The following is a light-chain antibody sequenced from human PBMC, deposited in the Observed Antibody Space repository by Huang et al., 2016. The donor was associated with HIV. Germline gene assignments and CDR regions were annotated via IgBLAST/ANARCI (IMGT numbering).Light chain of an antibody. J-gene: IGKJ1*01. V-gene: IGKV3-20*01. CDR3: HQYGSSPET. Sequence: DIALAQSPGTLSLSPGDRATLSCRASQSVNGNYLAWYQHKFGQPPRLLIYGASGRATGVPDRFNGSGSGTDFLLSVNRLEPEDVAVYYCHQYGSSPETFGQGTKVQI. CDR1: QSVNGNY. CDR2: GAS.